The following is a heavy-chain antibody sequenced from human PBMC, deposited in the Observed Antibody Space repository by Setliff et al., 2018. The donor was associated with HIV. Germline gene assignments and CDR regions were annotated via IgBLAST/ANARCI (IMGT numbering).Heavy chain of an antibody. CDR3: ARHNCGTTACYGVVV. V-gene: IGHV4-59*11. CDR2: IHYSGTT. J-gene: IGHJ3*01. Sequence: SETLSLTCSVSGDSLIGHWWRSWIRQPPGKGLEWTGNIHYSGTTHYDPSLRSRVTISVDTSKNQVSLKLRSVTAADTAVYYCARHNCGTTACYGVVVWGPGTMVTVSS. CDR1: GDSLIGHW. D-gene: IGHD2-2*01.